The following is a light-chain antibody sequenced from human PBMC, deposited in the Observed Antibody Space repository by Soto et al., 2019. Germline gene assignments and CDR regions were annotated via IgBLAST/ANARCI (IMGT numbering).Light chain of an antibody. Sequence: QSVLTQPPSASGSPGQAVAISCTGTSSDVGSYNYVSSYQQHPRKAPKLMIYEVNSRPSGVPARSSGSKSGNTASMTVSGLQAEDEADYYCSSYAGSSNVFGTGTKVTVL. J-gene: IGLJ1*01. CDR2: EVN. CDR3: SSYAGSSNV. V-gene: IGLV2-8*01. CDR1: SSDVGSYNY.